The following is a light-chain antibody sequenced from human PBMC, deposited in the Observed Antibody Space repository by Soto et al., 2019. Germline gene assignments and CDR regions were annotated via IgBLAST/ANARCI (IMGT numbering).Light chain of an antibody. J-gene: IGKJ2*01. CDR1: QSVSSSY. CDR2: GAS. Sequence: EIVLTQSPGTLSLSPGERATLSCRASQSVSSSYVAWYQQKPGQAPRLLIEGASSRATGIPDRFSASGSGTDFTLTISRLEPEDFAVYFCQQYVTSPPGYTFGQGTKLEIK. CDR3: QQYVTSPPGYT. V-gene: IGKV3-20*01.